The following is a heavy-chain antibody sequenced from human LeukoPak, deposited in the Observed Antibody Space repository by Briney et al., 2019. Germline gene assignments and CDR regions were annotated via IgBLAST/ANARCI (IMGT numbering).Heavy chain of an antibody. CDR2: IYHSGST. CDR3: ARESLTWLQSRTSWFDP. V-gene: IGHV4-4*02. CDR1: GGSISSRNW. J-gene: IGHJ5*02. D-gene: IGHD5-24*01. Sequence: SETLSLTCAVSGGSISSRNWWSWVRQPPGKGLEWIGEIYHSGSTNYNPSLKSRVTISVDKSKNQFSLKLSSVTAADTAVYYCARESLTWLQSRTSWFDPWGQGTLVTVSS.